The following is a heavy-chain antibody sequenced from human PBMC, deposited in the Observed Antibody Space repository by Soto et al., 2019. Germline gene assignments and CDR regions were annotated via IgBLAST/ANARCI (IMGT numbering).Heavy chain of an antibody. D-gene: IGHD4-17*01. CDR3: AKWSGYGDA. J-gene: IGHJ4*02. CDR2: LSHGGAYT. Sequence: GSLRLSCAASGFSFSTYSMAWVRQAPGKGPEWVSGLSHGGAYTFYADSVKGRFTISVDISQNTVYLQMNSLRTEDTAVYYCAKWSGYGDAWGQGTLVTVSS. V-gene: IGHV3-23*01. CDR1: GFSFSTYS.